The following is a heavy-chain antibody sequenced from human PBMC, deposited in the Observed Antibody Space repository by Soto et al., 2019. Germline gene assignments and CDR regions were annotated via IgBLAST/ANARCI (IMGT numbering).Heavy chain of an antibody. CDR3: ASRDPGTSVDY. CDR1: GGSISRYY. J-gene: IGHJ4*02. V-gene: IGHV4-59*08. D-gene: IGHD1-7*01. Sequence: SETLSLTCSVSGGSISRYYWSWIRQPPGKGLEWIGYIYYSGSTNYNPSLKSRVTISVDTSKNQFSLKLSSLTAAATAVYYCASRDPGTSVDYWGQGTLVTVSS. CDR2: IYYSGST.